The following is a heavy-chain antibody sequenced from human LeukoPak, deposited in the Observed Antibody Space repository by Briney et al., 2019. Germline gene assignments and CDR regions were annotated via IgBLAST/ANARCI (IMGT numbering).Heavy chain of an antibody. CDR1: GFTFSNYG. CDR3: ARARDGYRTDYFDY. D-gene: IGHD5-24*01. CDR2: IWYDGSNK. J-gene: IGHJ4*02. Sequence: GRSLRLSCAASGFTFSNYGMHWVRQAPGKGLEWVAVIWYDGSNKYYADSVKGRFTISRDNSKNTLYLQMNSLRAEDTAVYYCARARDGYRTDYFDYWGQGTLVTVSS. V-gene: IGHV3-33*01.